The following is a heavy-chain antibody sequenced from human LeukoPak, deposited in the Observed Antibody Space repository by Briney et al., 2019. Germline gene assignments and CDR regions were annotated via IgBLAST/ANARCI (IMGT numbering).Heavy chain of an antibody. J-gene: IGHJ4*02. D-gene: IGHD3-9*01. CDR3: ARGPLSYDILTGYYLGVGNFDY. CDR1: GGSFSGYY. Sequence: PSETLSLTCAVYGGSFSGYYWSWIRQPPGKGLEWIGEINHSGSTNYSPSLKSRVTISVDTSKNQFSLKLSSVTAADTAVYYCARGPLSYDILTGYYLGVGNFDYWGQGTLVTVSS. V-gene: IGHV4-34*01. CDR2: INHSGST.